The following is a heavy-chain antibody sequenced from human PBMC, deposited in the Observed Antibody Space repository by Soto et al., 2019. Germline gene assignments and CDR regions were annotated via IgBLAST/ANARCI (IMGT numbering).Heavy chain of an antibody. D-gene: IGHD4-17*01. J-gene: IGHJ6*03. V-gene: IGHV1-3*01. Sequence: QVQLVQSGAEVKKPGASVKVSCKASGYTFTSYAMHWVRQAPGQRLEWMGWINAGNGNTKYSQKFQGRVTITRDTSASTADMELSSLRSEDTAAYYCARGMLYGAYAIRYYYDSMDVWGKGTTVTVSS. CDR2: INAGNGNT. CDR1: GYTFTSYA. CDR3: ARGMLYGAYAIRYYYDSMDV.